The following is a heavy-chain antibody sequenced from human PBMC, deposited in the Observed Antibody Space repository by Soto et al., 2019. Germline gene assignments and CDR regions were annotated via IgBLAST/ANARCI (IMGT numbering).Heavy chain of an antibody. Sequence: GGSLRLSCVASGFAFGAYALKWVRQRPGKGLEWVSTISATFGGTYYANSVRGRVTISRDISKNTVFLRMTSLTAEDTAVYYCAKVDGAFTSWSNNHGLDIWGQGTTVTVSS. J-gene: IGHJ6*02. CDR1: GFAFGAYA. CDR3: AKVDGAFTSWSNNHGLDI. CDR2: ISATFGGT. V-gene: IGHV3-23*01. D-gene: IGHD3-16*01.